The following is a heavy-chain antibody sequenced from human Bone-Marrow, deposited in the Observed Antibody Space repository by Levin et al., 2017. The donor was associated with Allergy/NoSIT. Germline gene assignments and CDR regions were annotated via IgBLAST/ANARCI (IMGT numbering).Heavy chain of an antibody. CDR1: GFTFSRYW. Sequence: GESLKISCAASGFTFSRYWMNWVRQAPGKGLVWVSRISNDGSSTGYADSVKGRFTMSRDNAKNTLYLQMNSLRDEDTAMYYCATYVQSGDFDYWGQGAQVTVSS. V-gene: IGHV3-74*01. CDR2: ISNDGSST. D-gene: IGHD1-26*01. CDR3: ATYVQSGDFDY. J-gene: IGHJ4*02.